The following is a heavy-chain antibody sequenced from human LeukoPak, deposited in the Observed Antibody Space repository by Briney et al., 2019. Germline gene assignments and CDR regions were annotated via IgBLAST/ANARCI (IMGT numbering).Heavy chain of an antibody. J-gene: IGHJ5*02. CDR2: INPNSGGT. CDR3: ARETSLEYCSGCMLFDP. D-gene: IGHD2-15*01. CDR1: GYTFTGYY. Sequence: GASVKVSCKASGYTFTGYYMHWVRQAPGQGLEWMGWINPNSGGTNYAQKFQGRVTMTRDTSITTAYMELSRLRSDDTAVYYCARETSLEYCSGCMLFDPWGQGTLVTVSS. V-gene: IGHV1-2*02.